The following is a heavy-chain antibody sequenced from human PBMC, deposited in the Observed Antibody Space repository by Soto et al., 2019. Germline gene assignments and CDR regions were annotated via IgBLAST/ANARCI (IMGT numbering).Heavy chain of an antibody. D-gene: IGHD3-3*01. CDR2: IYYSGST. CDR3: ARARDDFWSGYSSWFDP. CDR1: SGSISSYY. J-gene: IGHJ5*02. V-gene: IGHV4-59*01. Sequence: SETLSLTCTVSSGSISSYYWSWIRQPPGKGLEWIGYIYYSGSTNYNPSLKSRVTISVDTSKNQFSLKLSSVTAADTAVYYCARARDDFWSGYSSWFDPWGQGTLVTVSS.